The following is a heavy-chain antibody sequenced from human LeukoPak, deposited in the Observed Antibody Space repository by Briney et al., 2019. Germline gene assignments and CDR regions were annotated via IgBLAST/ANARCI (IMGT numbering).Heavy chain of an antibody. CDR3: ARTGLTRADY. J-gene: IGHJ4*02. CDR2: INHSGST. V-gene: IGHV4-34*01. CDR1: GGSFSGYY. D-gene: IGHD1-1*01. Sequence: SETLSLTCAVYGGSFSGYYWSWIRQPPGKGLEWIGEINHSGSTNYNPSLKSRVTISVDTSKNQFSLKLRSVTAADTAVYYCARTGLTRADYWGQGTLVTVSS.